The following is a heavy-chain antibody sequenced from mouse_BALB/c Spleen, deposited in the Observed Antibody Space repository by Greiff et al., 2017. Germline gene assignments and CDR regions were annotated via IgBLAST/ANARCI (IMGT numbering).Heavy chain of an antibody. CDR3: TREGGNYYAMDY. V-gene: IGHV1-69*02. J-gene: IGHJ4*01. Sequence: VQLQQPGAELVRPGASVKLSCKASGYTFTSYWINWVKQRPGQGLEWIGNIYPSDSYTNYNQKFKDKATLTVDKSSSTAYMQLSSPTSEDSAVYYCTREGGNYYAMDYWGQGTSVTVSS. CDR1: GYTFTSYW. CDR2: IYPSDSYT.